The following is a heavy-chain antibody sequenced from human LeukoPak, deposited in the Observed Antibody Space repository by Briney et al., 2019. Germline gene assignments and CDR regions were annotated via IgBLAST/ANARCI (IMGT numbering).Heavy chain of an antibody. Sequence: GGSLRLSCAASGFTFSSYNMKWVRQAPAKGLDWVSSISSRSSYIFYADSVKGRFTISRDNAKKSLYLQMNSLRAEDTAVYYCASGVNYFDYWGQGTLVTVSS. D-gene: IGHD3-3*01. CDR2: ISSRSSYI. CDR1: GFTFSSYN. CDR3: ASGVNYFDY. J-gene: IGHJ4*02. V-gene: IGHV3-21*01.